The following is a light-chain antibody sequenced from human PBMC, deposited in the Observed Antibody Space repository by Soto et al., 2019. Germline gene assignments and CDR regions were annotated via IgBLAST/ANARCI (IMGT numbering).Light chain of an antibody. CDR2: SNN. V-gene: IGLV1-44*01. CDR1: RSNIGTNA. CDR3: AAWDDSLNGREV. Sequence: QAVVTQPPSASGTPGQRVTISCSGNRSNIGTNAVNWYQQLPGTAPKLLIYSNNQRHSGVPDRFSGSKSGTSASLAISGLQSEDEADYYCAAWDDSLNGREVFGTGTKLTVL. J-gene: IGLJ1*01.